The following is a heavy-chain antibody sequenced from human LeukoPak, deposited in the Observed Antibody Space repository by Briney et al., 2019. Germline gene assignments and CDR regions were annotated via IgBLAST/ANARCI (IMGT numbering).Heavy chain of an antibody. D-gene: IGHD4-23*01. CDR3: ARNYGGNLGAFDI. J-gene: IGHJ3*02. V-gene: IGHV3-23*01. CDR1: GFTFSSYA. CDR2: ISGSGGST. Sequence: GGSLRLSCAASGFTFSSYAMSWVRQAPGKGLEWVSAISGSGGSTYYADSVKGRFTISRDNSKNTLYLQMNSLGAEDTAVYYCARNYGGNLGAFDIWGQGTMVTVSS.